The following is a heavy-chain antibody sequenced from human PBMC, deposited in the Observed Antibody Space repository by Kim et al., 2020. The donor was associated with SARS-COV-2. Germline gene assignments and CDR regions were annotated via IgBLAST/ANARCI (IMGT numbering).Heavy chain of an antibody. CDR1: GFTFSSYA. CDR3: VRAGNSFDF. V-gene: IGHV3-33*01. CDR2: IWSDGSKV. J-gene: IGHJ3*01. Sequence: GGSLRLSCAASGFTFSSYAMHWVRQAPGKGLEWVAVIWSDGSKVVYADSVKGRFTISRDNSKNKLLLQMNSLRAEDTAVYYCVRAGNSFDFWGQGTMVAVSS.